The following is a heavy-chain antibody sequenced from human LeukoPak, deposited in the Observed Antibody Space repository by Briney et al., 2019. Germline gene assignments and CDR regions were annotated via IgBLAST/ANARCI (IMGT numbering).Heavy chain of an antibody. CDR2: INSDGSSA. CDR1: GFTFSSYW. J-gene: IGHJ3*02. D-gene: IGHD3-16*01. Sequence: QPGGSLRLSCAASGFTFSSYWMHWVRQAPGKGLVWVSRINSDGSSASYADSVKGRFTISRDNAKNTLYLQVNSLRADDTAVYYCARGRWGEAFDIWGQGTMVTVSS. CDR3: ARGRWGEAFDI. V-gene: IGHV3-74*01.